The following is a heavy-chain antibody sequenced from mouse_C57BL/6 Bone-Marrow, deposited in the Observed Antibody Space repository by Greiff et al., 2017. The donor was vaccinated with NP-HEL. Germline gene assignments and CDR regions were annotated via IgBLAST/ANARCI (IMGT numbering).Heavy chain of an antibody. V-gene: IGHV2-2*01. Sequence: VQLQQSGPGLVQPSKTLSFTCPASGFSLPSYGVHWVRQSPGKGLEWLGVIWSDGSTDYNEAFISSLSIRKDNSKSQVFCKMNSLQADDTAIYYCARNWDYYGSSFPTEHFDVWGTGTTVTVSS. J-gene: IGHJ1*03. D-gene: IGHD1-1*01. CDR3: ARNWDYYGSSFPTEHFDV. CDR1: GFSLPSYG. CDR2: IWSDGST.